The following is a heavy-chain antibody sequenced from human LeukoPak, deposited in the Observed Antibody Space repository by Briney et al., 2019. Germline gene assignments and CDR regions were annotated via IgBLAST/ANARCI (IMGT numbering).Heavy chain of an antibody. CDR3: ASSLYDTRGYYFDY. CDR1: GGSISSVSYY. Sequence: SETLSLTCAVSGGSISSVSYYWGWIRQPPGTGLEWIGNIYNSGSTYYNPPLKSRVTISVDTSKNQFSLKLTSVTAADTAMYYCASSLYDTRGYYFDYWGQGTLVTVSS. V-gene: IGHV4-39*01. J-gene: IGHJ4*02. CDR2: IYNSGST. D-gene: IGHD3-22*01.